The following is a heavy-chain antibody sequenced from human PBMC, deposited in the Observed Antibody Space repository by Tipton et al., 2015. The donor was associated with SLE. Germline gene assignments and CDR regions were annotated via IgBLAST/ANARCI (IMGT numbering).Heavy chain of an antibody. J-gene: IGHJ4*02. CDR1: GFTFSSYA. D-gene: IGHD1-26*01. CDR3: ARDGGIYGGGYFDY. V-gene: IGHV3-30*04. Sequence: SLRLSCAASGFTFSSYAMHWVRQAPGKGLEWVAVISYDGSNKYYADSVKGRFTISRDNSKNTLYLQMNSLRAEDTAVYYCARDGGIYGGGYFDYWGQGTLVTVSS. CDR2: ISYDGSNK.